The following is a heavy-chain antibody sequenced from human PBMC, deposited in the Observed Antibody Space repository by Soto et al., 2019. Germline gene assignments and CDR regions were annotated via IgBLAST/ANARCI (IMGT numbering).Heavy chain of an antibody. J-gene: IGHJ4*02. CDR3: ARKGSGWYNPLNY. CDR2: IYPGDSDT. V-gene: IGHV5-51*01. Sequence: GESLKISCKGSGYSFTTYWIGWLRQMPGKGLEWMGIIYPGDSDTRYSPSFQGQVTISADKSISTAYLQWSSLKASDTAMYYCARKGSGWYNPLNYWGQGTQVTVSS. D-gene: IGHD6-19*01. CDR1: GYSFTTYW.